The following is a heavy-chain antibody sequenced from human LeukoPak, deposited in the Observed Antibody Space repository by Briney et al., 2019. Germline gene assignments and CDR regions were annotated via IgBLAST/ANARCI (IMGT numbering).Heavy chain of an antibody. D-gene: IGHD3-10*01. CDR1: GGSLSGYY. J-gene: IGHJ6*03. CDR2: INHSGST. Sequence: SETLSLTCAVSGGSLSGYYWSWIRQPPGKGLEWIGEINHSGSTNYNPSLGSRVTISVGTSKNQFSLRLSSVTAADTAVYYCARGGGDYSMDVCDRGTTVTVSS. V-gene: IGHV4-34*01. CDR3: ARGGGDYSMDV.